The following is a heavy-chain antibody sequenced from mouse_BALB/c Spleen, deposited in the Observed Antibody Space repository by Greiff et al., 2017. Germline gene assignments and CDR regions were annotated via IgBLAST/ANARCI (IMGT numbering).Heavy chain of an antibody. V-gene: IGHV5-6*01. Sequence: EVQLVESGGGLVKLGGSLKLSCAASGFTFSSYGMSWVRQTPDKRLEWVATISSGGSYTYYPDSVKGRFTISRDNAKNTLYLQMSSLKSEDTAMYYCASHPSFYAMDYWGQGTSVTVSS. CDR3: ASHPSFYAMDY. J-gene: IGHJ4*01. CDR2: ISSGGSYT. CDR1: GFTFSSYG.